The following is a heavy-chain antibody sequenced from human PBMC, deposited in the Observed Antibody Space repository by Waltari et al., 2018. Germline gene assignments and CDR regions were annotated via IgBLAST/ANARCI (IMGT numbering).Heavy chain of an antibody. Sequence: QVQLQESGPGLVKPSETLSLTCAVSGYSISSGYYWGWIRQPPGKGLEWIGYIYYSGSTNYNPSLKSRVTISVDTSKNQFSLKLSSVTAADTAVYYCARDRGYSYGYDAFDIWGQGTMVTVSS. CDR2: IYYSGST. D-gene: IGHD5-18*01. V-gene: IGHV4-61*01. CDR1: GYSISSGYY. J-gene: IGHJ3*02. CDR3: ARDRGYSYGYDAFDI.